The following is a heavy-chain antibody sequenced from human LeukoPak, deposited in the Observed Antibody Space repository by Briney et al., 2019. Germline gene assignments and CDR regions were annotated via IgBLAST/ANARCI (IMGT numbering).Heavy chain of an antibody. CDR3: ARDSGIAAASYFDY. D-gene: IGHD6-13*01. V-gene: IGHV4-4*07. Sequence: PSETLSLTCTVSGGSISSYHWSWIRQPAGKGLEWIGRIYTSGSTNYNPSLKSRVTMSVDTSKNQFSLKLSSVTAADTAVYYCARDSGIAAASYFDYWGQGTLVTVSS. CDR2: IYTSGST. J-gene: IGHJ4*02. CDR1: GGSISSYH.